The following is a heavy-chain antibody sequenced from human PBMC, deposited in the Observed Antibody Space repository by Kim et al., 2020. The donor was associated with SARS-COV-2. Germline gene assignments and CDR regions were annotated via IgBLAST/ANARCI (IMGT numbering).Heavy chain of an antibody. D-gene: IGHD3-22*01. Sequence: GESLKISCKGSGYSFTSYWIGWVRQMPGKGLEWMGIIYPGDSDTRYSPSFQGQVTISADKSISTAYLQWSSLKASDTAMYYCATRGGDYDSSGYYRGFDYWGQGTLVTVSS. V-gene: IGHV5-51*01. CDR1: GYSFTSYW. CDR2: IYPGDSDT. CDR3: ATRGGDYDSSGYYRGFDY. J-gene: IGHJ4*02.